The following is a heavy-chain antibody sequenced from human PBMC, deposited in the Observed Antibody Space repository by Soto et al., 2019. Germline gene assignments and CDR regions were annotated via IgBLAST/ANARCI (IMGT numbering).Heavy chain of an antibody. CDR2: IGGDGYKT. CDR3: AKDSFSRNGIDAPLDV. D-gene: IGHD2-8*01. CDR1: EFIFSDYA. J-gene: IGHJ3*01. Sequence: EAQLLESGGGLVQPGGSLRLSCVASEFIFSDYAMSWVRQAPGKGPEWVAVIGGDGYKTEYADSVKGRFTVSRDNSKNMLYLQMDSMRVDDTAVYYCAKDSFSRNGIDAPLDVWGQGTMVTVSS. V-gene: IGHV3-23*01.